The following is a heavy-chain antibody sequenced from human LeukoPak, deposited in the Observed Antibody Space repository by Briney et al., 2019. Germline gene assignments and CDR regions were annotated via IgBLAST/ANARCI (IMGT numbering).Heavy chain of an antibody. V-gene: IGHV3-15*01. Sequence: NSGMSLRLSCAASGFTFSNAWMSWVRQAPGKGLEWVGRIKSKTDGGTTDYAAPVKGRFTISRDDSKNTLYLQMNSLKTEDTAVYYCTTFFGQQLVLVYYYYGMDVWGQGTTVTVSS. CDR3: TTFFGQQLVLVYYYYGMDV. CDR2: IKSKTDGGTT. CDR1: GFTFSNAW. D-gene: IGHD6-13*01. J-gene: IGHJ6*02.